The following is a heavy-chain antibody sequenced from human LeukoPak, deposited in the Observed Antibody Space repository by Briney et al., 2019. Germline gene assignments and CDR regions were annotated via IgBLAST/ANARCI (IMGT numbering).Heavy chain of an antibody. CDR1: GFTLSSYA. J-gene: IGHJ6*03. CDR2: ISDTGNT. D-gene: IGHD1-26*01. CDR3: ARKGGATTYGYYYYYMDV. Sequence: GGSLRLSCAASGFTLSSYAMSWVRQAPGKGLEWVSAISDTGNTYHADSVKGRFTISRDNAKNSLYLQMNSLRAEDTAVYYCARKGGATTYGYYYYYMDVWGKGATVTISS. V-gene: IGHV3-23*01.